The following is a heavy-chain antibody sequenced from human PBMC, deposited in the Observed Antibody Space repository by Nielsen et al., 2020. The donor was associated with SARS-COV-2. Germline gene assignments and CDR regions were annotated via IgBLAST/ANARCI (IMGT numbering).Heavy chain of an antibody. CDR3: ATPITVDYFDY. Sequence: ASVKVFCNASGDIILIDNIHWLRQVPGQGLEWIGIINLSAGSTDSAQKFKGRVTMTRDTSASTVYLALTSLKSEDTAVYYCATPITVDYFDYWGQGTLVTVSS. CDR2: INLSAGST. J-gene: IGHJ4*02. CDR1: GDIILIDN. V-gene: IGHV1-46*01.